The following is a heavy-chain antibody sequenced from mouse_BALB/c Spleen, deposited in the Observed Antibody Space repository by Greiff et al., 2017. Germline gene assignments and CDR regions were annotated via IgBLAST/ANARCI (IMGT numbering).Heavy chain of an antibody. V-gene: IGHV5-17*02. CDR3: ASLYGPGAMDY. D-gene: IGHD1-1*02. CDR1: GFTFSSFG. J-gene: IGHJ4*01. Sequence: EVKVVESGGGLVQPGGSRKLSCAASGFTFSSFGMHWVRQAPEKGLEWVAYISSGSSTIYYADTVKGRFTISRDNPKNTLFLQMTSLRSEDTAMYYCASLYGPGAMDYWGQGTSVTVSS. CDR2: ISSGSSTI.